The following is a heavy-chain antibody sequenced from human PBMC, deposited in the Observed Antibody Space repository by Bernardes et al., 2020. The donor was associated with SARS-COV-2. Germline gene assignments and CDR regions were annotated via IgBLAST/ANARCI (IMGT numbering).Heavy chain of an antibody. CDR1: GFTFDDYA. CDR2: ISWNSGSI. V-gene: IGHV3-9*01. CDR3: AKDMFESLTAMATAFDY. J-gene: IGHJ4*02. Sequence: GGSLRLSCAASGFTFDDYAMHWVRQAPGKGLEWVSGISWNSGSIGYADSVKGRFTISRDNAKNSLYLQMNSLRAEDTALYYCAKDMFESLTAMATAFDYWGQGTLVTVSS. D-gene: IGHD5-18*01.